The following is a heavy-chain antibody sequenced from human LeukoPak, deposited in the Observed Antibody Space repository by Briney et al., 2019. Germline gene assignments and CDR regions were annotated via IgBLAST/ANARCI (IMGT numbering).Heavy chain of an antibody. CDR1: GFTFSDYD. CDR2: ISSSGSTI. Sequence: GGSLRLSCAASGFTFSDYDMSWVRQAPGKGLEWVSYISSSGSTIYYADSVKGRFTISRDNAKNSLYLQMNSLRAQDTAVYYCAREYSSGWYDYWGQGTLLTVSS. D-gene: IGHD6-19*01. CDR3: AREYSSGWYDY. J-gene: IGHJ4*02. V-gene: IGHV3-11*01.